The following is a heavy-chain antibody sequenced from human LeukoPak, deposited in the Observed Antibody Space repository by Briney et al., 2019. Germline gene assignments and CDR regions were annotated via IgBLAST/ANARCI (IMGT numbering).Heavy chain of an antibody. CDR2: ISYDGSNK. CDR3: ARDRVRYSSSWTFDY. CDR1: GFTFSSYA. J-gene: IGHJ4*02. D-gene: IGHD6-13*01. V-gene: IGHV3-30*04. Sequence: PGRSLRLSCAASGFTFSSYAVHWVRQAPGKGLKWVAVISYDGSNKYYADSVKGRFTISRDNSKNTLYLQMNSLRAEDTAVYYCARDRVRYSSSWTFDYWGQGTLVTVSS.